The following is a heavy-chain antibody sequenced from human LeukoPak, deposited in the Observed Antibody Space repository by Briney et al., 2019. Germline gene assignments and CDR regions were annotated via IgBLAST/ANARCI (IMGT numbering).Heavy chain of an antibody. CDR2: IYSGGST. V-gene: IGHV3-53*01. CDR1: GFTVSSNY. CDR3: ARAWWHRLYYLDY. Sequence: GGSLRLSCAASGFTVSSNYMSWVRQAPGKGLEWVSVIYSGGSTYYADSVKGRFTISRDNSKNTLYLQMNSLRADDTAVYYCARAWWHRLYYLDYWGQGTLVTVSS. D-gene: IGHD6-25*01. J-gene: IGHJ4*02.